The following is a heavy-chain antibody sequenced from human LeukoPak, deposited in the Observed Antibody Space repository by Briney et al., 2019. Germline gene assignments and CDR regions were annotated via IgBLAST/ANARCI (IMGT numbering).Heavy chain of an antibody. Sequence: ASVKVSCKASGYTFTSYGISWVRQAPGQGLEWMGWISAYNGNTNYAQKLQGRVTMTTDTSTSTAHMELRSLRSDDTAVYYCARINGELHQYYFDYWGQGTLVTVSS. CDR3: ARINGELHQYYFDY. CDR1: GYTFTSYG. D-gene: IGHD3-10*01. V-gene: IGHV1-18*01. J-gene: IGHJ4*02. CDR2: ISAYNGNT.